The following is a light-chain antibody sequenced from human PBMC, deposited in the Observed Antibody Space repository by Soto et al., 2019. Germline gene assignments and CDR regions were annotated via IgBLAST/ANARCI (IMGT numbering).Light chain of an antibody. V-gene: IGKV3-15*01. CDR1: HSISSN. J-gene: IGKJ5*01. CDR2: GAS. CDR3: QQYNNWPPIT. Sequence: IVMTQSPATLSVSPGERATLSYKASHSISSNVAWYQQKPGQAPRLLIYGASTRATGIPARFSGSGSGTEFTLTISSLQSEDFAVYYCQQYNNWPPITFGQGTRLENK.